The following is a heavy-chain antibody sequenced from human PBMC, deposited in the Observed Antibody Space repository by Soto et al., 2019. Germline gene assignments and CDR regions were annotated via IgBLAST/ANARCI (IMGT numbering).Heavy chain of an antibody. CDR3: ARARVDILREVVKYNMDV. Sequence: PSCSLALTWAVSRPSSSDYFWSWIRQSPEKGLEWLGYIYNRGRVNTNPSRQSRATISMDTSKNHLSLNLRSVTAADTAVYYCARARVDILREVVKYNMDVWGAGATVTGSS. J-gene: IGHJ6*03. V-gene: IGHV4-34*11. D-gene: IGHD3-9*01. CDR2: IYNRGRV. CDR1: RPSSSDYF.